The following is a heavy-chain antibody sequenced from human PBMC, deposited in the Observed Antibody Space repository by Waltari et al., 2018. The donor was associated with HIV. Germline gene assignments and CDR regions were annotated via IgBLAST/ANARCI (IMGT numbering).Heavy chain of an antibody. CDR3: ARSGGYSYGWDVYYFDY. D-gene: IGHD5-18*01. CDR2: IYYSGST. J-gene: IGHJ4*02. V-gene: IGHV4-59*01. CDR1: GGSISSYY. Sequence: QVQLQESGPGLVKPSETLSLTCTVSGGSISSYYWSWIRQPPGKGLEWIGYIYYSGSTNYNPSLKSRVTISVDTSKNQFSLKLSSVTAADTAVYYCARSGGYSYGWDVYYFDYWGQGTLVTVSS.